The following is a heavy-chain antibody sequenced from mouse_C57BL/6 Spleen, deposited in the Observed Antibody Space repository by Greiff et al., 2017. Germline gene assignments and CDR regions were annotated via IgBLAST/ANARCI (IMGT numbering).Heavy chain of an antibody. Sequence: EVQLQQSGPELVKPGASVKISCKASGYTFTDYYMNWVKQSHGKSLEWIGDINPNNGGTSYNQKFKGKATLTVDKSSSTAYMELRSLTSEDSAVYYCARRGAYYSNHFDYWGQGTTLTVSS. CDR2: INPNNGGT. CDR1: GYTFTDYY. CDR3: ARRGAYYSNHFDY. D-gene: IGHD2-5*01. J-gene: IGHJ2*01. V-gene: IGHV1-26*01.